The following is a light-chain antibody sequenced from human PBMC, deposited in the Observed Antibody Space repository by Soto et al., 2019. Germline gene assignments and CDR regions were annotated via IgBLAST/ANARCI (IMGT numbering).Light chain of an antibody. CDR2: GAS. J-gene: IGKJ4*01. Sequence: EIVLTQSPGTLSLSPGERATLSCRASQSVSSSYLAWYQQKPGQAPRLLIHGASSRATCIPDRFSGSGSGTDFTLTISRLEPDDFAVYYCQQYGSSPLTFGGGTKVEIK. CDR3: QQYGSSPLT. CDR1: QSVSSSY. V-gene: IGKV3-20*01.